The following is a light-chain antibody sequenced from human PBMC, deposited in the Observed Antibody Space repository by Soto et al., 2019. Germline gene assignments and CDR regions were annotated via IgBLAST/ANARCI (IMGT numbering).Light chain of an antibody. Sequence: DIQMTQSPSSLSASVGDRVTITCRASQSISTWLAWYQQKPGKAPKLLIFDASTLQSGVPSRFSGSGSGTEFTLTISSLQPDDFATYYCQQSYSTLGPFGQGTKVEIK. J-gene: IGKJ1*01. CDR3: QQSYSTLGP. CDR2: DAS. CDR1: QSISTW. V-gene: IGKV1-5*01.